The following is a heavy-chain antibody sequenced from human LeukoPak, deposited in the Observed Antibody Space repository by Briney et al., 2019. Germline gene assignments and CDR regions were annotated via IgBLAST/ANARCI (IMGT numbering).Heavy chain of an antibody. V-gene: IGHV1-18*01. CDR1: GYTFTSTG. Sequence: ASVKVSCKASGYTFTSTGFCWVRQAPGQGLEWMGWVSSYNGNTNYAQKFRGRVTMTTDTSTNTAYMELGRLRSDDTAVYFCARDAPQWRNAFDFWGQGTMVTVSS. D-gene: IGHD6-19*01. CDR3: ARDAPQWRNAFDF. J-gene: IGHJ3*01. CDR2: VSSYNGNT.